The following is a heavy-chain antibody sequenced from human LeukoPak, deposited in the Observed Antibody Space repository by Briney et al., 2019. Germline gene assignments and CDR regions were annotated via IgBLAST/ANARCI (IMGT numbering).Heavy chain of an antibody. D-gene: IGHD3-10*01. CDR2: IYRSGST. J-gene: IGHJ4*02. V-gene: IGHV4-38-2*02. Sequence: SETLSLTCTVSSYSFNSGYYWGWIRPPPRKRLEWTGNIYRSGSTYYNPSLESRVTISRDISKNQFSLRLPSMTVADPAVYYCGRERGFYFVYWGQGTLVTVSS. CDR3: GRERGFYFVY. CDR1: SYSFNSGYY.